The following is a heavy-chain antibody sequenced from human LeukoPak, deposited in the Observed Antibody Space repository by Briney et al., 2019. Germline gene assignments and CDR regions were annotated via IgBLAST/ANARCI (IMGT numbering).Heavy chain of an antibody. CDR2: INPNSGGT. CDR1: GYTFTAYY. D-gene: IGHD2/OR15-2a*01. Sequence: SVKVSCKASGYTFTAYYIHWVRQAPGQGLEWMGWINPNSGGTEYAQKFQGRVTLTRDTSISTAYMELSRLRSDDTAVYYCASFYAPDRGIESQNLVTVYWGQGTLVSVSS. CDR3: ASFYAPDRGIESQNLVTVY. V-gene: IGHV1-2*02. J-gene: IGHJ4*02.